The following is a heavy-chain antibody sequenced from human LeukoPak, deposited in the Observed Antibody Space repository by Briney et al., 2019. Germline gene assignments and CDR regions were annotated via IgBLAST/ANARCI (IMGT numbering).Heavy chain of an antibody. J-gene: IGHJ4*02. CDR2: ISSSGSTI. D-gene: IGHD6-13*01. CDR1: GFTFSSYS. Sequence: GGSLRLSCAASGFTFSSYSMNWVRQAPGKGLEWVSYISSSGSTIYYADSVKGRFTISRDNAKNSLYLQMNSLRAEDTAVYYCARAESGSWPNWGQGTLVTVSS. CDR3: ARAESGSWPN. V-gene: IGHV3-48*04.